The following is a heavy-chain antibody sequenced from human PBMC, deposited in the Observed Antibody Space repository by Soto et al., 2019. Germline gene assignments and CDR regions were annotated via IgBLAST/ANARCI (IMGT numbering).Heavy chain of an antibody. CDR2: IYPRDSDT. Sequence: GESLKISCKGSGYTFTTYWIGWVRQMPGKGLEWMGIIYPRDSDTRYSPSFQGQVTISADKSISTAYLQWSSLKASDTAIYYCARRPNTLNYYYYYGMDVWGQGTTVTVSS. D-gene: IGHD3-9*01. J-gene: IGHJ6*02. CDR3: ARRPNTLNYYYYYGMDV. V-gene: IGHV5-51*01. CDR1: GYTFTTYW.